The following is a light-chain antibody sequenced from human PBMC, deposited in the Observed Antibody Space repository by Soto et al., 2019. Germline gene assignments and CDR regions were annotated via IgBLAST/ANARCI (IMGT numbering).Light chain of an antibody. CDR3: LQDYHYPLT. J-gene: IGKJ4*01. CDR2: AAS. CDR1: QYIRND. V-gene: IGKV1-6*01. Sequence: AVPMTQSPPSLSASIGDRVTITCRASQYIRNDLGWYQKKPGKAPKLLIYAASSLQSGVPSRFSGSGSDTDFTLTISSLQPEDFATYYCLQDYHYPLTFGGGTKVEI.